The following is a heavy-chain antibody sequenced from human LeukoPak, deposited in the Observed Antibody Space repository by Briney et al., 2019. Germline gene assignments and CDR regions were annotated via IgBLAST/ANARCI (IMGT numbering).Heavy chain of an antibody. CDR3: TRDRVLGYCSSTSCYNYYYYYMDV. D-gene: IGHD2-2*01. CDR1: GFTFGDYA. CDR2: IRSKAYGGTT. J-gene: IGHJ6*03. V-gene: IGHV3-49*04. Sequence: GRSLRLSCTTSGFTFGDYAMSWVRQAPGKGLEWVGFIRSKAYGGTTEYAASVKGRFTISRDDSKSIAYLQMNSLKTEDTAVYYCTRDRVLGYCSSTSCYNYYYYYMDVWGKGTTVTISS.